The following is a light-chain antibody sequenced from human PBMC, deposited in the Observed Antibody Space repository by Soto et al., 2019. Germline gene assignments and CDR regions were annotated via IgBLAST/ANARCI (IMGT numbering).Light chain of an antibody. J-gene: IGKJ5*01. Sequence: EIVLTQSPGTLSLSPGERATLSCRASQSVSSNLAWYQQKPGQAPSLLIYDISARATGIPTRFSGSGSGTDFTLTISSLEPEDFAVYYCQQRSNWITFGQGTRLEI. CDR1: QSVSSN. V-gene: IGKV3-11*01. CDR2: DIS. CDR3: QQRSNWIT.